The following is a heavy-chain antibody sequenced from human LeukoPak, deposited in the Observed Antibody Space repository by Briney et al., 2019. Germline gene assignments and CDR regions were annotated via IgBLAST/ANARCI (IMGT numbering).Heavy chain of an antibody. Sequence: PAETLSLTCTVSGGSFSSYYWTWIRQPPGKVLEWIGYIDHSGSTNYNPSLKSRVSISSDTSKNQFSLELSSVTAADTAVYYCARLKATVSIHAYFDSWGQGTLVTVSS. CDR3: ARLKATVSIHAYFDS. J-gene: IGHJ4*02. CDR1: GGSFSSYY. D-gene: IGHD4-17*01. CDR2: IDHSGST. V-gene: IGHV4-59*01.